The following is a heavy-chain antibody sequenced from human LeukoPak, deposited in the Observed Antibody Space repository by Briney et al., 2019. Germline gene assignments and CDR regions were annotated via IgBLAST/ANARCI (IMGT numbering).Heavy chain of an antibody. CDR3: ARGFEDIVATTYNWFDP. CDR2: INPSGGST. Sequence: ASVKVSCKASGYTFTSYYMHWVRQAPGQGLEWMGIINPSGGSTSYAQKFQGRVTMTRDTSTSTVYMELSSLRSEDTAVYYCARGFEDIVATTYNWFDPWGQGTLVTVSS. V-gene: IGHV1-46*01. D-gene: IGHD5-12*01. J-gene: IGHJ5*02. CDR1: GYTFTSYY.